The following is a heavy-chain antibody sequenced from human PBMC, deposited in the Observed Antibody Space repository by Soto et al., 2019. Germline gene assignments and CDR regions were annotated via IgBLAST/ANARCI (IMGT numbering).Heavy chain of an antibody. V-gene: IGHV4-31*03. CDR1: GGSISSDGYY. CDR2: IFYGGTI. CDR3: TREGRINKSDLDY. J-gene: IGHJ4*02. Sequence: TLSLTCTVSGGSISSDGYYWSWIRQHPGKGLEWIGYIFYGGTIYYNPSLKSRVTISVDSSKKQFSLKLTSVTAADTAVYYCTREGRINKSDLDYWGQGTLVTVSS.